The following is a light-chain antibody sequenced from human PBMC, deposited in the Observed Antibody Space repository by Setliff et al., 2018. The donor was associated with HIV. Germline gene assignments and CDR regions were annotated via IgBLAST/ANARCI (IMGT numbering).Light chain of an antibody. CDR1: SSDIGGYSH. J-gene: IGLJ1*01. Sequence: QSVLTQPASVSGSPGQSITISCTGTSSDIGGYSHVSWYQQHPGKVPKLIIYEVSNRPSGVSNRLSGSKSGNTASLTISGLQAEDEADYYCSSYAITNTLPFGTGTKVTV. CDR2: EVS. CDR3: SSYAITNTLP. V-gene: IGLV2-14*01.